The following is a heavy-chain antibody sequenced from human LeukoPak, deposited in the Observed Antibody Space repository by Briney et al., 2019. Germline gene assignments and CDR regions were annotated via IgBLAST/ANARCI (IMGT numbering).Heavy chain of an antibody. CDR2: IGGGGYTT. Sequence: PGGSLRLSCVASGLTFGNYGMNWVRQAPGKGLEWVSSIGGGGYTTYYADSVKGRFTISRDNSKNTMSLQMNSLRAEDTAVYYCAKDRPLNWGYHFDYWGQGTLVTVSS. D-gene: IGHD7-27*01. CDR3: AKDRPLNWGYHFDY. J-gene: IGHJ4*02. CDR1: GLTFGNYG. V-gene: IGHV3-23*01.